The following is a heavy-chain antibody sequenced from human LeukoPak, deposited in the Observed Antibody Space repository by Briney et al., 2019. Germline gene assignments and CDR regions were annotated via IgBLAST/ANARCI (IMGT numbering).Heavy chain of an antibody. D-gene: IGHD3-22*01. Sequence: GGSLRLSCAASGFTFSDYYMSWIRQAPGKGLEWVSYISSSGSTIYYADSVKGRFTISRDNAKNSLYLQMNSLRAEDTAVYYRARVVRDYYDSSGYYDYWGQGTLVTVSS. CDR1: GFTFSDYY. V-gene: IGHV3-11*01. CDR2: ISSSGSTI. J-gene: IGHJ4*02. CDR3: ARVVRDYYDSSGYYDY.